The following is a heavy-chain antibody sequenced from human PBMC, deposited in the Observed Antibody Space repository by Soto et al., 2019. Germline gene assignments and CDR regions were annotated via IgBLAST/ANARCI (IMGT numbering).Heavy chain of an antibody. CDR2: LGPDGRNT. CDR3: VKQMTTWTDSFFDF. Sequence: LRLSCVASEFSFSRYAMTWVRQAAGKGLQWVAGLGPDGRNTFYGESVRGRFTISRDNSRSTLYLQMSSLRAEDTAVYFCVKQMTTWTDSFFDFWGQGIQVTVSS. CDR1: EFSFSRYA. J-gene: IGHJ4*02. D-gene: IGHD4-17*01. V-gene: IGHV3-23*01.